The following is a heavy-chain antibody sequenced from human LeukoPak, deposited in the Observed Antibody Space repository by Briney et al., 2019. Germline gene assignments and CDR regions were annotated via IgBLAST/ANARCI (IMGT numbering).Heavy chain of an antibody. D-gene: IGHD1-26*01. CDR3: ARDLSGSPHYFDY. CDR2: ITGSGGRT. Sequence: PGGSLRLSCAASGFTFSSYAMNWVRQAPGKGLEWVSAITGSGGRTYYADSVKGRFTISRDNAKNSLYLQMNSLRAEDTAVYYCARDLSGSPHYFDYWGQGTLVTVSS. CDR1: GFTFSSYA. V-gene: IGHV3-23*01. J-gene: IGHJ4*02.